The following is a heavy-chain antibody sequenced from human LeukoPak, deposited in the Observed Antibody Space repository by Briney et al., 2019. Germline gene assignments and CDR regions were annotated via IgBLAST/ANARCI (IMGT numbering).Heavy chain of an antibody. CDR1: GDSISSSRFY. CDR2: ILYTGRT. V-gene: IGHV4-39*01. Sequence: SETLSLTCTVSGDSISSSRFYWAWIRQPQGKGLEWIGSILYTGRTFYNPSLKSRVTISVDTSKNQFSLRLGSVTASDTAVYYCARRDVGATIDYWGQGTLVTVSS. J-gene: IGHJ4*02. D-gene: IGHD1-26*01. CDR3: ARRDVGATIDY.